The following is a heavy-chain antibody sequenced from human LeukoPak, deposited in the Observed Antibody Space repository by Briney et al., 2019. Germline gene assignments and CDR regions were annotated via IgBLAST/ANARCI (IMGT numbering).Heavy chain of an antibody. D-gene: IGHD2-2*01. Sequence: SVKVSCKASGYTFTSYGISWVRQAPGQGLEWMGGIIPIFGTANYAQKFQGRVTITADESTSTAYMELSSLRSEDTAVYYCARGYCSSTSCYDGVDYWGQGTLVTVSS. CDR2: IIPIFGTA. CDR3: ARGYCSSTSCYDGVDY. V-gene: IGHV1-69*13. CDR1: GYTFTSYG. J-gene: IGHJ4*02.